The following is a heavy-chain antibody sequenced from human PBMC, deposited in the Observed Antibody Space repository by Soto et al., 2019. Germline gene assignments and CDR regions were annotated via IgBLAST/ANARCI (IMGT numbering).Heavy chain of an antibody. CDR1: GFTFSSYG. CDR3: AKDLEEQQRRNWFDP. Sequence: HPGGSLRLSCAASGFTFSSYGMHWVRQAPGKGLEWVAVISYDGSNKHYADSVKGRFTISRDNSKNTLYLQMNSLRAEDTAVYYCAKDLEEQQRRNWFDPWGQGTLVTVSS. V-gene: IGHV3-30*18. CDR2: ISYDGSNK. D-gene: IGHD6-13*01. J-gene: IGHJ5*02.